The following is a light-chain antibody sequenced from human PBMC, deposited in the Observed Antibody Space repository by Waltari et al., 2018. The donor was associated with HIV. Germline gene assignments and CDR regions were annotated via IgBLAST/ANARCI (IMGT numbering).Light chain of an antibody. J-gene: IGLJ2*01. Sequence: QSVLTQPPSVSAAPGQKVTISCSGIRSNIANNYVPWYQRLPGTAPKLLIFDTIKRPSGIPDRFSGSKSGTSATLGITGLQTGDEADYYCGTWDSSLSVVVFGGGTKLTVL. CDR1: RSNIANNY. CDR2: DTI. CDR3: GTWDSSLSVVV. V-gene: IGLV1-51*01.